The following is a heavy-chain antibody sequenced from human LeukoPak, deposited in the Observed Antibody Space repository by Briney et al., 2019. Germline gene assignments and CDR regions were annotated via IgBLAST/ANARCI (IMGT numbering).Heavy chain of an antibody. D-gene: IGHD4-23*01. J-gene: IGHJ4*01. V-gene: IGHV4-4*07. CDR2: LYIGEDS. CDR1: GGLMTNYY. Sequence: SETLSLTCTVSGGLMTNYYWIWIRQPAGKGLEWIGRLYIGEDSNYNPSLESRVTISVDTSKNQFSLTLTSVTEADTAVYYCARDYGGKLDYWGHGTLVTVSS. CDR3: ARDYGGKLDY.